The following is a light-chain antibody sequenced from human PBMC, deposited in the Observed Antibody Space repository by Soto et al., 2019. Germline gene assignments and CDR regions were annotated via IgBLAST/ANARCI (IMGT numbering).Light chain of an antibody. CDR2: DVN. J-gene: IGLJ1*01. CDR1: SSDVGGYNY. Sequence: LTHPPSTCVSTGPTVPLFCPGTSSDVGGYNYVSWYQQHPGTAPKLMIYDVNKRPSGVPDRFSGSKSGNTASLTVSGLQAEDEADYYCSSYAGSSNVFGTGTKVTV. CDR3: SSYAGSSNV. V-gene: IGLV2-8*01.